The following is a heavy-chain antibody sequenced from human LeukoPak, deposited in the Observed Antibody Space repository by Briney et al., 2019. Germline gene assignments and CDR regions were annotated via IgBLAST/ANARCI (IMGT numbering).Heavy chain of an antibody. D-gene: IGHD1-1*01. CDR2: ISSSSSII. CDR1: GFTVSSNY. J-gene: IGHJ5*02. Sequence: PGGSLRLSCAASGFTVSSNYMSWVRQAPGKGLVWVSYISSSSSIICYADSVKGRFTISRDNAKNSLYLQMNSLRDEDTAVYYCARDRVEPGYKCLDHWGQGHVVTVSS. CDR3: ARDRVEPGYKCLDH. V-gene: IGHV3-48*02.